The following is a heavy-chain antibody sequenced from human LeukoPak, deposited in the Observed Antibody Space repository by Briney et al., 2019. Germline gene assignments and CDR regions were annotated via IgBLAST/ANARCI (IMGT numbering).Heavy chain of an antibody. J-gene: IGHJ4*02. V-gene: IGHV3-64*01. CDR1: GFTFSSYA. D-gene: IGHD1-26*01. CDR2: ISSNGGST. Sequence: PGGSLRLSCAASGFTFSSYAMHWVRQAPGKGLEYVSAISSNGGSTYYANSVKGRFTISRDNSKNTLYLQMGSLRAEDMAVYYCARGGPQWELLPRYFDYWGQGTLVTVSS. CDR3: ARGGPQWELLPRYFDY.